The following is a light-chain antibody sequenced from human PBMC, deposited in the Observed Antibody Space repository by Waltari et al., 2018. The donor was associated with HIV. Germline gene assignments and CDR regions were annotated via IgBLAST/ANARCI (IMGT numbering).Light chain of an antibody. CDR1: SSDLGAYDS. Sequence: QSALTQPPSASGSLGQSVTIPCPASSSDLGAYDSVSWFQQHPNNAPKLLRYEVSKRPSGVPDRFSGSRSGETAFLSVSGLQPDDTAAYFCSSYGDNIRVLFGGGTNLTVL. CDR3: SSYGDNIRVL. CDR2: EVS. V-gene: IGLV2-8*01. J-gene: IGLJ2*01.